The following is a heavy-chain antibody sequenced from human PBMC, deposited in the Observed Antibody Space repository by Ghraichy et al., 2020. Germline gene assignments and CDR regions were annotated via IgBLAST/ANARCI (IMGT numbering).Heavy chain of an antibody. CDR3: AKVSWGWPLHFDY. Sequence: GGSLRLSCAASGFTFSNYAMSWVRQAPGRGLEWVSATGGSGDKTYYVDSVRGRFTISRDNSKNTVYLQMKSLRADDTAVYYCAKVSWGWPLHFDYWGQGTLVTVSS. V-gene: IGHV3-23*01. CDR2: TGGSGDKT. J-gene: IGHJ4*02. D-gene: IGHD7-27*01. CDR1: GFTFSNYA.